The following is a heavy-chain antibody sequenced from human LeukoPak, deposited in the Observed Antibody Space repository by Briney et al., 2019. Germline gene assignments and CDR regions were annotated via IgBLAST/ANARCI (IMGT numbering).Heavy chain of an antibody. V-gene: IGHV3-7*01. CDR2: INRDSSVK. D-gene: IGHD1-14*01. Sequence: RGSLRLSCAASGFNFTAFWMSWVRQTPEKGLEFVANINRDSSVKNYLDSEKGRFTISRDNAKKSLFLELNSLRADDTAVFYCARDPGSSAFDLWGQGSLVTVST. CDR3: ARDPGSSAFDL. J-gene: IGHJ4*02. CDR1: GFNFTAFW.